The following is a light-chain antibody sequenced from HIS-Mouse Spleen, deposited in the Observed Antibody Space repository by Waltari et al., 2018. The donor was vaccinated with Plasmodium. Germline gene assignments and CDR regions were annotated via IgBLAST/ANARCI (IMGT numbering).Light chain of an antibody. V-gene: IGLV3-1*01. Sequence: SYELTQPPSVSVSPGQTASITCPGDKLGDKYACWYQQKPGQSPVLVIYQDSKRPSGTPERFSGSNSGNTATLTISGTQAMDEADYYCQAWDSSTLVFGGGTKLTVL. CDR3: QAWDSSTLV. J-gene: IGLJ3*02. CDR1: KLGDKY. CDR2: QDS.